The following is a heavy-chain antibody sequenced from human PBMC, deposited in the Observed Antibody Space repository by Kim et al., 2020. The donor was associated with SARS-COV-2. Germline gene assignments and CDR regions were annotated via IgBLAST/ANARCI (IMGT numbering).Heavy chain of an antibody. V-gene: IGHV3-15*01. J-gene: IGHJ4*02. D-gene: IGHD2-21*01. Sequence: YAAPEHGRFTISRDDAKNAVYLQMNSLKTEDTALYLCATGGPYDGDYFNYWGQGALVTVSS. CDR3: ATGGPYDGDYFNY.